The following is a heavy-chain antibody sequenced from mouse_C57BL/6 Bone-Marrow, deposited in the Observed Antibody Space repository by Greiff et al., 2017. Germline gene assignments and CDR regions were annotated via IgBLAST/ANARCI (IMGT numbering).Heavy chain of an antibody. J-gene: IGHJ3*01. CDR1: GYTFTSYG. D-gene: IGHD4-1*01. V-gene: IGHV1-81*01. CDR2: IYPRSGNT. Sequence: VQLVESGAELARPGASVKLSCKASGYTFTSYGISWVKQRTGQGLEWIGEIYPRSGNTYYNEKFKGKATLTADKSSSTAYMELRSLTSEDSAVYFCARPDWDVGAYWGQGTLVTVSA. CDR3: ARPDWDVGAY.